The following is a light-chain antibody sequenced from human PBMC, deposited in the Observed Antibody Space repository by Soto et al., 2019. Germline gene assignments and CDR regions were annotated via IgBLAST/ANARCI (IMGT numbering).Light chain of an antibody. Sequence: IVLTQSPGTLSLSPWERAILFCRASQSVSNNYLAWYQQKPGQAPRLLIYGASNRATGIPDRFSGSGSGTDFTLTISRLEPEDFAVYYCQQYGSSPLTFGQGTKVDIK. J-gene: IGKJ1*01. V-gene: IGKV3-20*01. CDR3: QQYGSSPLT. CDR2: GAS. CDR1: QSVSNNY.